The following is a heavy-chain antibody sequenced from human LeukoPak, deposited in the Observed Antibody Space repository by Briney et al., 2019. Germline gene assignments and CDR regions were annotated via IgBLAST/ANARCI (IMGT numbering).Heavy chain of an antibody. Sequence: GGSLRLSCAASGFTFSSYEMNWVRQAPGKGLEWVSYISSTGSTIYYADSVKGRFTISRDNSKDTLYLQMNSLRAEDTAIYYCARDIELSTWGLGTMVTVSS. J-gene: IGHJ3*01. V-gene: IGHV3-48*03. CDR3: ARDIELST. D-gene: IGHD3-16*02. CDR2: ISSTGSTI. CDR1: GFTFSSYE.